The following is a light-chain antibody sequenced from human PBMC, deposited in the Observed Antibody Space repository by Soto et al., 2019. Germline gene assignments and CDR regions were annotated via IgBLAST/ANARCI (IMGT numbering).Light chain of an antibody. CDR3: QQDSSWPLT. Sequence: EIVMTQSPATLSVSPGERVTLSCRASQDIRSSLAWYQQKPGQAPRLLIYGASIRATGVPATFSGSGSGTEFTLSISSLQSEHLGVYYCQQDSSWPLTLGGGTKVDTK. V-gene: IGKV3-15*01. CDR2: GAS. J-gene: IGKJ4*01. CDR1: QDIRSS.